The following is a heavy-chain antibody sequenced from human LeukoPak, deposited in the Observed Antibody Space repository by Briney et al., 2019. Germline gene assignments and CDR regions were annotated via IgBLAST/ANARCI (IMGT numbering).Heavy chain of an antibody. CDR1: GFTFSNYP. CDR2: ISADGAPY. V-gene: IGHV3-23*01. CDR3: GNDTEGVRGWFFFYY. Sequence: GGSWRLSCAASGFTFSNYPMNWVRQAPGKGREWVAAISADGAPYYADAESLKGRFTISRDNSKNTLYLHMESLRVEDTAISYFGNDTEGVRGWFFFYYWGQGTLVTVSP. J-gene: IGHJ4*02. D-gene: IGHD2-8*01.